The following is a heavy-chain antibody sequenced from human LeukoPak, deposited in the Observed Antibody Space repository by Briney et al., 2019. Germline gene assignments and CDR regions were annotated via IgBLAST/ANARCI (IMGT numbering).Heavy chain of an antibody. CDR2: INHSGST. V-gene: IGHV4-34*01. CDR3: ARAKLYMDFWSNAFDI. J-gene: IGHJ3*02. D-gene: IGHD3-3*01. Sequence: SETLSLXCAVYGGSFSGYYWSWIRQPPGKGLEWIGEINHSGSTNYNPSLKSRVTISVDTSKNQFSLKLSSVTAADTAVYYCARAKLYMDFWSNAFDIWGQGTMVTVSS. CDR1: GGSFSGYY.